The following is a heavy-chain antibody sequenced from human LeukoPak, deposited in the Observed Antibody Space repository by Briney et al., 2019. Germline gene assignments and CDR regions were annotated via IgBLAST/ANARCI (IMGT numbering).Heavy chain of an antibody. CDR2: INPNSGGT. D-gene: IGHD2-2*01. Sequence: GASVKVSCKASGYTFTGYYLHWVRQAPGQGLEWMGRINPNSGGTNYAQEFQGRVTMTGDTSISTAYMELSRLRSDDTAVYFCARAHCSSTTCLNAFDIWGQGTMVTVSS. V-gene: IGHV1-2*06. CDR1: GYTFTGYY. CDR3: ARAHCSSTTCLNAFDI. J-gene: IGHJ3*02.